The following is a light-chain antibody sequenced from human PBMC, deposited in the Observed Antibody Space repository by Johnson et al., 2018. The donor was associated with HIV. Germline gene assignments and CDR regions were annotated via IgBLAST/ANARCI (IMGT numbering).Light chain of an antibody. CDR1: SSNIGNNY. CDR2: DSH. CDR3: GTWEDSLSALYG. V-gene: IGLV1-51*01. Sequence: QSVLTQPPSVSAAPGQKVTISCSGSSSNIGNNYVSWYQQLPGTAPKLLIYDSHKRPSGIPDRFSGSKSGTSATLAFPGLQPGAEADYYCGTWEDSLSALYGCGTGTKVTVL. J-gene: IGLJ1*01.